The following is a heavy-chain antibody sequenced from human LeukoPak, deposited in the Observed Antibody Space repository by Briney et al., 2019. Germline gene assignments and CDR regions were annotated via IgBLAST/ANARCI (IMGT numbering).Heavy chain of an antibody. CDR3: AKGPLYGYYYGMDV. D-gene: IGHD4-17*01. CDR1: GFTFSSYA. J-gene: IGHJ6*02. CDR2: ISGSGGST. Sequence: GGSLRLSCAASGFTFSSYAMSWVRQAPGKGLEWVSAISGSGGSTYYADSVKGRFTISRDNSKNTLYLQMNSLRAEDTAVYYCAKGPLYGYYYGMDVWGQGTTVTVSS. V-gene: IGHV3-23*01.